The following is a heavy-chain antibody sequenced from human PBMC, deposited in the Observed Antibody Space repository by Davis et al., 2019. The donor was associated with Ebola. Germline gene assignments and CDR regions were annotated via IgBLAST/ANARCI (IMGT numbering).Heavy chain of an antibody. D-gene: IGHD6-6*01. V-gene: IGHV1-46*01. Sequence: ASVKVSCKASGYTFTSYYMHWVRQAPGQGLEWMGIINPSGGSTSYAQKFQGRVTMTRDTSTSTVYMELSSLRSEDTAVYYCARESRIAARHQDPSEAFDIWGQGTMVTVSS. J-gene: IGHJ3*02. CDR1: GYTFTSYY. CDR2: INPSGGST. CDR3: ARESRIAARHQDPSEAFDI.